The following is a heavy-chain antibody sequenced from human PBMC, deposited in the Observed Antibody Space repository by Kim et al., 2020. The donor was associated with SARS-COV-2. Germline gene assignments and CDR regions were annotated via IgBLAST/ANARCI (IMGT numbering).Heavy chain of an antibody. Sequence: SETLSLTCTVSGGSISSSSYYWGWIRQPPGKGLEWIGSIYYSGSTYYNPSLKSRVTISVDTSKNQFSLKLSSVTAADTAVYYCARSRWDHDNWFDPWGQGTLVTVSS. J-gene: IGHJ5*02. D-gene: IGHD1-26*01. V-gene: IGHV4-39*07. CDR2: IYYSGST. CDR3: ARSRWDHDNWFDP. CDR1: GGSISSSSYY.